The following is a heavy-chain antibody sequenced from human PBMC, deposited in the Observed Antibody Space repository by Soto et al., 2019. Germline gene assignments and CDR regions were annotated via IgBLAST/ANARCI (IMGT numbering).Heavy chain of an antibody. J-gene: IGHJ4*02. CDR2: IIPIFGTA. CDR3: ARVRTYYYDSSGYPFDY. Sequence: AASVKVSCKASGGTFSSYAISWVRQAPGQGLEWMGGIIPIFGTANYAQKFQGRVTITADESTSTAYMELSSLRSEDTAVYYCARVRTYYYDSSGYPFDYWGQGTLVTVSS. CDR1: GGTFSSYA. V-gene: IGHV1-69*13. D-gene: IGHD3-22*01.